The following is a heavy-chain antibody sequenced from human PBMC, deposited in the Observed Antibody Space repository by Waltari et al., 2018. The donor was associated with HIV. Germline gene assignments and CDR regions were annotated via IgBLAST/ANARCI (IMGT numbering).Heavy chain of an antibody. CDR1: NFTISHRP. CDR3: ATGVRYYGP. V-gene: IGHV3-53*01. J-gene: IGHJ5*02. D-gene: IGHD3-10*01. CDR2: IYPADTT. Sequence: EVLLTESGGRLIQTGGSLGLSCVASNFTISHRPVTWVRQASGGPLEWVSVIYPADTTHYADSGRGRFTISRVRSRTSVLLLMNGLFADDTAIYYCATGVRYYGPWGQGTRVTVSS.